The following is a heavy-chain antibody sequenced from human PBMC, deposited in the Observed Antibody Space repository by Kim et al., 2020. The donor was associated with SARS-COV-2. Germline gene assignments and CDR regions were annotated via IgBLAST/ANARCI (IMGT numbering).Heavy chain of an antibody. J-gene: IGHJ4*02. CDR3: AKDIVHFTLEYDYVWGSYDY. V-gene: IGHV3-9*01. Sequence: RFTIARDNAKNSLYLQMNSLRAEDTALYYCAKDIVHFTLEYDYVWGSYDYWGQGTLVTVSS. D-gene: IGHD3-16*01.